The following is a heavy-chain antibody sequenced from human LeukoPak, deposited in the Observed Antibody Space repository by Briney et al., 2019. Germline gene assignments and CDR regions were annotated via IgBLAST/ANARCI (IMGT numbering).Heavy chain of an antibody. V-gene: IGHV3-33*01. CDR1: GFTFSSYG. CDR2: IWYDGSNK. D-gene: IGHD3-22*01. CDR3: ASSGYYPNYFDY. Sequence: GRSLRLSCAASGFTFSSYGMHWVRQAPGKGLEWVAVIWYDGSNKYYADSVKGRFTISRDNSKNTLYLQMNSLRAEDTAVYYCASSGYYPNYFDYWGQGTLVTVSS. J-gene: IGHJ4*02.